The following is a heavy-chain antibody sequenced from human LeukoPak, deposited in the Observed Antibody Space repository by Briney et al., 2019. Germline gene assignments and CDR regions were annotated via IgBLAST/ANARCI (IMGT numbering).Heavy chain of an antibody. V-gene: IGHV3-53*01. D-gene: IGHD6-19*01. J-gene: IGHJ6*03. CDR3: ARVYKXLVLTFYYYYMDV. CDR2: IYSGGST. CDR1: GFTVSSNY. Sequence: GGSLRLSCAASGFTVSSNYMSWVRQAPGKGLEWVSVIYSGGSTYYADSVKGRFTISRDNSKNTLYLQMNSLRAEDTAVYYCARVYKXLVLTFYYYYMDVWGKGTTVTVSS.